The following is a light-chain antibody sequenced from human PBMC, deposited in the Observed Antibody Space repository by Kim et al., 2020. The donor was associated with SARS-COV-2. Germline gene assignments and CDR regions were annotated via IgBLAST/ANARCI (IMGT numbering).Light chain of an antibody. V-gene: IGLV2-14*04. Sequence: GQSITLSCTGASSDIGGYNSASWFQQYPGKAPKILIYDVRYRASGVSNRFSGSKSGNTASLTITGLQTEDEAHYYCSSYTSSTTWVFGGGTRLTVL. CDR3: SSYTSSTTWV. CDR2: DVR. J-gene: IGLJ3*02. CDR1: SSDIGGYNS.